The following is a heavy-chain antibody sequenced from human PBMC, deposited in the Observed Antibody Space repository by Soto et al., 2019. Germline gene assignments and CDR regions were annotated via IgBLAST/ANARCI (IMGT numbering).Heavy chain of an antibody. CDR3: ARFRGSYGMDV. CDR1: GGTFSSYT. V-gene: IGHV1-69*02. D-gene: IGHD3-10*01. Sequence: QVQLVQSGAEVKKPGSSVKVSCKASGGTFSSYTISWVRQAPGQGLEWMGRIIPILGIPNYAQTFQGRVTITADKSASTAYMELSSVRSEDTAVYYCARFRGSYGMDVWGQGTTVTVSS. J-gene: IGHJ6*02. CDR2: IIPILGIP.